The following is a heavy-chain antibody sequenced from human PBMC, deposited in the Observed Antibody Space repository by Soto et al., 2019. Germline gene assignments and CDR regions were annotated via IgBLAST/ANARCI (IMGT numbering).Heavy chain of an antibody. CDR3: ARAVACSSTSCYPERLNWFDP. CDR1: GGTFSSYA. J-gene: IGHJ5*01. V-gene: IGHV1-69*01. CDR2: IIPIFGTA. D-gene: IGHD2-2*01. Sequence: QVQRVQSGAEVKKPGSSVKVSCKASGGTFSSYAISWVRQAPGQGLEWMGGIIPIFGTANYAQKFQGRVTSTADESTSTAYVELRSLRSEDTAVYYCARAVACSSTSCYPERLNWFDPWGQGTLVTVSS.